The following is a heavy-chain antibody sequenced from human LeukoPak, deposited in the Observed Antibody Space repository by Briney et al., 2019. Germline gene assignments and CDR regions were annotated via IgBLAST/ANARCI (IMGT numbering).Heavy chain of an antibody. CDR3: ARTVTLDY. CDR2: ISWNSGSI. D-gene: IGHD4-11*01. J-gene: IGHJ4*02. V-gene: IGHV3-9*01. CDR1: GFTFDDYA. Sequence: GRSLRLSCAASGFTFDDYAMHWVRHAPGKGLEWVSGISWNSGSIGYADSVKGRFTISRDNAKNSLYLQMNSLRAEDTALYYCARTVTLDYWGQGTLVTVSS.